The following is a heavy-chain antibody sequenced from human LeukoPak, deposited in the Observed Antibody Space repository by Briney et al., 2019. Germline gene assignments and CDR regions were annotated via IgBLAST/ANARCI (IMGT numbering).Heavy chain of an antibody. D-gene: IGHD3-22*01. V-gene: IGHV3-53*01. J-gene: IGHJ3*02. CDR3: ARDLGDSSGYYLGGNAFDI. CDR1: GFTVSSNY. Sequence: PGGSLRLSCAASGFTVSSNYMSCVRQAPGKGLEWVSVIYSGGSTYYADCVKGRFTISRDNSMNTLYLQMNSLRAEDTAVYYCARDLGDSSGYYLGGNAFDIWGQGTMVTVSS. CDR2: IYSGGST.